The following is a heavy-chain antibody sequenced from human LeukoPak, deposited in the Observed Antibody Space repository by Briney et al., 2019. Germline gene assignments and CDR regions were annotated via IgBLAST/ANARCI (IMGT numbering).Heavy chain of an antibody. CDR1: GLTFSTSG. CDR3: AITGVRDFDS. Sequence: GGSLRLSCTASGLTFSTSGFNWVRQAPGKGLEWVASIGPTGSDRYHADSIKGRFTISRDNANNFLYLQMNSLRAEDTAVYYCAITGVRDFDSWGQGTLVTVSS. D-gene: IGHD4-11*01. J-gene: IGHJ4*02. CDR2: IGPTGSDR. V-gene: IGHV3-21*06.